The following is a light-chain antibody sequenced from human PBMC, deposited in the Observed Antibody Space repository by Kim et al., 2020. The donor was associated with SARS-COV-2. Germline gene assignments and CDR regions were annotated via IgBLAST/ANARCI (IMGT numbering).Light chain of an antibody. Sequence: ASVGDRVTITCRASQSISSWLAWYQQKPGKAPKLLIYKASSLESGVPSRFSGSGSGTEFTLTISSLQPDDFATYYCQQYNTYQFTFGPGTKVDIK. J-gene: IGKJ3*01. CDR1: QSISSW. CDR3: QQYNTYQFT. V-gene: IGKV1-5*03. CDR2: KAS.